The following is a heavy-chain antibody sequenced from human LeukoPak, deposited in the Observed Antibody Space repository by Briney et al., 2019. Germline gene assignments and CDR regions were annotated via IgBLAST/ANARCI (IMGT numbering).Heavy chain of an antibody. CDR2: IYYSGST. CDR1: GGSISSYY. D-gene: IGHD4-23*01. CDR3: ARVRSTVVPKFDY. J-gene: IGHJ4*02. V-gene: IGHV4-59*01. Sequence: PSETLSLTCTVSGGSISSYYWSWIRQPPGKGLEWLGYIYYSGSTNYNPSLKSRVTISVDTSKNQFSLKLSSVTAADTAVYHCARVRSTVVPKFDYWGQGTLVTVSS.